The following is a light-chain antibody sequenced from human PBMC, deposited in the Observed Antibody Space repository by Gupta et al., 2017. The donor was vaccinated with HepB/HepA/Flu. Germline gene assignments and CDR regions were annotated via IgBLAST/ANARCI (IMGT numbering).Light chain of an antibody. CDR2: DSS. V-gene: IGKV3-11*01. J-gene: IGKJ3*01. Sequence: EIVFTQSPATLSLSPGRRATLACRASQSVGSYLAWYQQKPGQVPRLLIYDSSNRATGIPDRFSGSGSGTDFTLTIGSLQPEDFALYYCQQRSNWPPGVTFGPGTRVDI. CDR1: QSVGSY. CDR3: QQRSNWPPGVT.